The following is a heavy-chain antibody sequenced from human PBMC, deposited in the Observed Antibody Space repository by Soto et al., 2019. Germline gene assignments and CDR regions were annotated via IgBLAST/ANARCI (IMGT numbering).Heavy chain of an antibody. Sequence: PGGSLRLSCAASGFTFSSYWMHWVRQAPGKGLVWVSRINSDGSSTSYADSVKGRFTISRDNAKNTLYLQMNSLRAEDTAVYYCAKGSGYSSGFDAFDIWGQGTMVTVSS. D-gene: IGHD6-19*01. CDR3: AKGSGYSSGFDAFDI. CDR1: GFTFSSYW. CDR2: INSDGSST. V-gene: IGHV3-74*01. J-gene: IGHJ3*02.